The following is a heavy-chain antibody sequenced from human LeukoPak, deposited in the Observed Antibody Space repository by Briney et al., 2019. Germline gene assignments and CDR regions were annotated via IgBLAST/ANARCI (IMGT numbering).Heavy chain of an antibody. CDR2: IQYDGSTT. D-gene: IGHD2-15*01. CDR3: ARALVAGVTLNALDI. J-gene: IGHJ3*02. Sequence: GGSLRLSCAASGFSLSSYWMHWVRQAPGKGLVWVARIQYDGSTTNYADSVKGRFTISRDNAKKTLYVQMNSLRAEDTAVYYCARALVAGVTLNALDIWGRGTMVTVSS. V-gene: IGHV3-74*01. CDR1: GFSLSSYW.